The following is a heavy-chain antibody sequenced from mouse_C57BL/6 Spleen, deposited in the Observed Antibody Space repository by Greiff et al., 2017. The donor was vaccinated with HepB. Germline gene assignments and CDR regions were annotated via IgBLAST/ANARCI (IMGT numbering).Heavy chain of an antibody. CDR3: ARRRDYGNPYFDY. CDR2: ISSGSSTI. J-gene: IGHJ2*01. Sequence: EVMLVESGGGLVKPGGSLKLSCAASGFTFSDYGMHWVRQAPEKGLEWVAYISSGSSTIYYADTVKGRFTISRDNAKNTLFLQMTSLRSEDTAMYYCARRRDYGNPYFDYWGQGTTLTVSS. CDR1: GFTFSDYG. D-gene: IGHD2-1*01. V-gene: IGHV5-17*01.